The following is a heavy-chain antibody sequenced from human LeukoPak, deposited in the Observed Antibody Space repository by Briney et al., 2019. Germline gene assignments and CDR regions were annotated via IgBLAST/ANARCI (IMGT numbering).Heavy chain of an antibody. D-gene: IGHD3-22*01. J-gene: IGHJ3*02. Sequence: QPGGSLRLSCAASGFSFSSYWMHWVRQAPGKGLEWVSAISGSGGSTYYADSVKGRFTISRDNAKNSLYLQMNSLRAEDTAVYYCARDSGYSPSDAFDIWGQGTMVTVSS. V-gene: IGHV3-23*01. CDR2: ISGSGGST. CDR3: ARDSGYSPSDAFDI. CDR1: GFSFSSYW.